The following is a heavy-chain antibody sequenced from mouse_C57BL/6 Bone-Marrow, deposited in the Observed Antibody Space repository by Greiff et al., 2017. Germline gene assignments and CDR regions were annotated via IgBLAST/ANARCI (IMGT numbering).Heavy chain of an antibody. Sequence: QVQLQQPGAELVMPGASVKLSCKASGYTFTRYWMHWVKQRPGQGLEWIGEFDPSDSYTNYNQKFKGKSTLTVDKSSSTAYMQLRRLTSEDSAVYYCARDYYGSSGAMDYWGQGTSVTVSS. V-gene: IGHV1-69*01. J-gene: IGHJ4*01. D-gene: IGHD1-1*01. CDR1: GYTFTRYW. CDR3: ARDYYGSSGAMDY. CDR2: FDPSDSYT.